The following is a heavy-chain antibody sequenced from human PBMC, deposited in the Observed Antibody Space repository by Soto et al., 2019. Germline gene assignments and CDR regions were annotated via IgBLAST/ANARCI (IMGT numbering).Heavy chain of an antibody. J-gene: IGHJ4*02. V-gene: IGHV1-18*04. CDR1: GYTFTSYG. D-gene: IGHD2-8*01. CDR3: ARGPRSTNSIVLMVYANYFDY. CDR2: ISAYNGNT. Sequence: ASVKVSCKASGYTFTSYGISWVRQAPGQGLEWMGWISAYNGNTNYAQKLQGRVTMTTDTSTSTAYMELRSLRSDDTAVYYCARGPRSTNSIVLMVYANYFDYWGQGTLVTVSS.